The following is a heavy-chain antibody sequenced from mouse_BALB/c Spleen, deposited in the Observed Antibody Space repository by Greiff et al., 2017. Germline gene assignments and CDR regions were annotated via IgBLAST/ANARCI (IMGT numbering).Heavy chain of an antibody. J-gene: IGHJ3*01. V-gene: IGHV2-2*02. CDR1: GFSLTSYG. CDR2: IWSGGST. Sequence: QVQLKESGPGLVQPSQSLSITCTVSGFSLTSYGVHWVRQSPGKGLEWLGVIWSGGSTDYNAAFISRLSISKDNSKSQVFFKMNSLQANDTAIYYCARPYDYGSGFAYWGQGTLGTVSA. D-gene: IGHD2-4*01. CDR3: ARPYDYGSGFAY.